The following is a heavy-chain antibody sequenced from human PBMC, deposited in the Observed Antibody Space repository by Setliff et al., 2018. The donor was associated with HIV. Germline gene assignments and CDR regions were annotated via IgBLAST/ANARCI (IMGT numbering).Heavy chain of an antibody. V-gene: IGHV1-18*01. J-gene: IGHJ6*03. D-gene: IGHD2-8*01. Sequence: ASVKVSCKASGYNFTNYGINWVRQAPGQGLEWMGWINTNTGNRNFAQKFRGRVTMTTDISTNTAYMEVRSLSFDDTAVYYCVRLTADRTNYYYYMDVWGKGTTVTVSS. CDR1: GYNFTNYG. CDR2: INTNTGNR. CDR3: VRLTADRTNYYYYMDV.